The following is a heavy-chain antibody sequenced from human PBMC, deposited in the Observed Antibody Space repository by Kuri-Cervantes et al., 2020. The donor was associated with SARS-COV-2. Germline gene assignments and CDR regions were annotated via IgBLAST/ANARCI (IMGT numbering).Heavy chain of an antibody. D-gene: IGHD3-10*01. CDR1: GYTFISYY. J-gene: IGHJ5*02. V-gene: IGHV1-46*01. CDR2: INPNGGTT. Sequence: ASVKVSCKASGYTFISYYLHWVRLAPGQGLEWMGIINPNGGTTRYAPKFQGRVTMTRDTSTSTVFMELRSLTSDDTAVYYCARDLGLLWFGLNWFDPWGQGTLVTVSS. CDR3: ARDLGLLWFGLNWFDP.